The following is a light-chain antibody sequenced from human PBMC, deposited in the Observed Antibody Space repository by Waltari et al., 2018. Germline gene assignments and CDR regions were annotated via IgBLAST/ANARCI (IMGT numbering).Light chain of an antibody. V-gene: IGKV1-5*03. Sequence: DIQMTQPPSTLSASVGDRVIITCRASQSISSWLAWYQQKPGKVPKLLIYKASSLESGVPSRFSGSGSGTEFTLTISSLQPDDFAIYYCQQYNSYPWTFGQGTKVEVK. J-gene: IGKJ1*01. CDR3: QQYNSYPWT. CDR2: KAS. CDR1: QSISSW.